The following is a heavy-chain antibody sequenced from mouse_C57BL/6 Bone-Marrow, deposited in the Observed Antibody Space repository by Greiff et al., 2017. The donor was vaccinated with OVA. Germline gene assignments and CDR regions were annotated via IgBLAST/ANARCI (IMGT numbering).Heavy chain of an antibody. CDR3: ARRRYYYGSSYVYCDY. Sequence: VQLKQSGPELVKPGASVKIPCKASGYTFTDYNMDWVKQSHGKSLEWIGDINPNNGGTIYNQKFKGKATLTVDKSSSTAYMELRSLTSEDTAVYYCARRRYYYGSSYVYCDYWGQGTTLTVSS. CDR1: GYTFTDYN. J-gene: IGHJ2*01. D-gene: IGHD1-1*01. V-gene: IGHV1-18*01. CDR2: INPNNGGT.